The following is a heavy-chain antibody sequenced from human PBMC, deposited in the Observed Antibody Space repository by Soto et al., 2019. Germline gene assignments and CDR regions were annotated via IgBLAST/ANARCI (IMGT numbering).Heavy chain of an antibody. J-gene: IGHJ6*03. CDR3: TTADLAYYYYYYMDV. Sequence: PGGSLRLSCAASGFTFSNAWMSWVRQAPGKGLEWVGRIKSKTDGGTTDYAAPVKGRFTISRDDSKNTLYLQMNSLKTEDTAVYYCTTADLAYYYYYYMDVWGKGTTVTVSS. CDR2: IKSKTDGGTT. V-gene: IGHV3-15*01. CDR1: GFTFSNAW. D-gene: IGHD2-21*01.